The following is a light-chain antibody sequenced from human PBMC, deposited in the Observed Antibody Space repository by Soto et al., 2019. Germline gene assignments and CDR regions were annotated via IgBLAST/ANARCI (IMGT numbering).Light chain of an antibody. CDR1: KIGFKS. CDR3: QVWHSDDHHYV. Sequence: SYELTRPPSVSVAPGQTATMTWGGKKIGFKSVNWYQQEAGQAPVLVVYDDSARPSGIPARFSGSSSGNTATLTISRVEAGDEADYYCQVWHSDDHHYVFGTGTKVTVL. V-gene: IGLV3-21*02. CDR2: DDS. J-gene: IGLJ1*01.